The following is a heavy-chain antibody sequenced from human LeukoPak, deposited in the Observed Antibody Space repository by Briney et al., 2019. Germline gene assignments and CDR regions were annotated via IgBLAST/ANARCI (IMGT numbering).Heavy chain of an antibody. V-gene: IGHV4-39*01. CDR1: GGSISSSSYY. J-gene: IGHJ4*02. Sequence: SETLSLTCTVSGGSISSSSYYWGWIRQPPGKGLEWIGSIYYNGSTYYNPSLKSRVTISVDTSKNQFSLKLSSVTAADTAVYYCARGLSSSWTNQFDYWGQGTLVTVSS. CDR3: ARGLSSSWTNQFDY. D-gene: IGHD6-13*01. CDR2: IYYNGST.